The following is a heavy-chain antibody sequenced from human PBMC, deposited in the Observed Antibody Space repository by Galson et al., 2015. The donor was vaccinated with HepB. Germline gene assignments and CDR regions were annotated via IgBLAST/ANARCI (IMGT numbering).Heavy chain of an antibody. CDR1: GYTFTGYY. V-gene: IGHV1-2*06. D-gene: IGHD6-6*01. J-gene: IGHJ6*03. CDR3: ARASIAALLRTGGPDTYYYYYMDV. Sequence: SVKVSCKASGYTFTGYYMHWVRQAPGQGLEWMGRINPNSGGTNYAQKFQGRVTMTRDTSMSTAYMELSRLRSDDTAVYYCARASIAALLRTGGPDTYYYYYMDVWGKGTTVTVSS. CDR2: INPNSGGT.